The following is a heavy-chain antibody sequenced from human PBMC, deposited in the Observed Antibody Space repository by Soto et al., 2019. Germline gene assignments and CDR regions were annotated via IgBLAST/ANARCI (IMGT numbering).Heavy chain of an antibody. D-gene: IGHD3-16*01. Sequence: QVQLVESGGDVVQPGRSLRLSCLASGFDFSNNVLHWVRQAPGKGLEWVAVSSPSGALKFYGDSVRGRFTISRDNSKNTLFLEMHGLKPDDTAMYYCGLDYIPGAPDYFANWGRGPLVTVSS. CDR1: GFDFSNNV. CDR3: GLDYIPGAPDYFAN. J-gene: IGHJ4*02. V-gene: IGHV3-30-3*01. CDR2: SSPSGALK.